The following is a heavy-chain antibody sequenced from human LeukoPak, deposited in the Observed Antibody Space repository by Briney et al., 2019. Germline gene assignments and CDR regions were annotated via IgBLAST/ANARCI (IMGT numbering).Heavy chain of an antibody. CDR1: VFTFSTYG. Sequence: GGSLRLSCAASVFTFSTYGLHWVRQAPGKGLEWVAFISYDGSDDYYAASLKGRFTISRDNSKNTLYLQMNSLRPEDTAVYYCSKGRGDYDDFRLGYWGQGTLVTVSS. V-gene: IGHV3-30*02. D-gene: IGHD4-17*01. CDR3: SKGRGDYDDFRLGY. CDR2: ISYDGSDD. J-gene: IGHJ4*02.